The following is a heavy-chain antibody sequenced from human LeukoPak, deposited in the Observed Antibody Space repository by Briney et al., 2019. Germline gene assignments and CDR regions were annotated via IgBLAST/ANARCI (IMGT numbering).Heavy chain of an antibody. CDR3: ASGCSGGSCYAYYYYGMDV. D-gene: IGHD2-15*01. J-gene: IGHJ6*02. V-gene: IGHV3-66*01. CDR2: IYSGGST. CDR1: GFTVSSNY. Sequence: GGSLRLSCAASGFTVSSNYMSWVRQAPGKGLEWVSVIYSGGSTYYADSVKGRFTISRDNSKNTLYLQMNSLRAEDTAVYYCASGCSGGSCYAYYYYGMDVWGQGTTVTDSS.